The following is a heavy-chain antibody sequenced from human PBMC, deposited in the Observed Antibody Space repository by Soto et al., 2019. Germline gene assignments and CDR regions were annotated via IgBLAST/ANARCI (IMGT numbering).Heavy chain of an antibody. CDR3: AREGRRISMIRGFDS. CDR1: GGSISGSSYY. D-gene: IGHD3-10*01. Sequence: QVQLQESGPGLMKPSETLSLTCTVSGGSISGSSYYWTWIRQPPGKGLEWIGYTYFTGTTDYNPALKSRVTISAAPSKNQFSDTLSSVTAADTAVYYCAREGRRISMIRGFDSWGQGILVTVSS. J-gene: IGHJ4*02. V-gene: IGHV4-61*01. CDR2: TYFTGTT.